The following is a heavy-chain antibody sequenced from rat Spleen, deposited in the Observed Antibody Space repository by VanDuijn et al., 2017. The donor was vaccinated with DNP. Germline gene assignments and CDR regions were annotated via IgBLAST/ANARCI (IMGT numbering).Heavy chain of an antibody. CDR3: TGPGFAY. J-gene: IGHJ3*01. CDR1: GFSLTSYH. D-gene: IGHD1-4*01. V-gene: IGHV2S12*01. Sequence: QVQLKESGPGLVQPSQTLSLTCTVSGFSLTSYHVSWVRQPPGKGLEWIAAISSGGSTYYNSDFKSRLSISRDTSKRQVFLKMNSLQTEDTAIYFCTGPGFAYWGQGTLVTVSS. CDR2: ISSGGST.